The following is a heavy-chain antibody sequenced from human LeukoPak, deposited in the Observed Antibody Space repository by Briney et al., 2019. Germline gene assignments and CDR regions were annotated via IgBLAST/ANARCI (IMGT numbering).Heavy chain of an antibody. CDR1: GFTFSSYA. Sequence: GGSLRLSCAASGFTFSSYAMHWVRRAPGKGLEWVAVISYDGSNKYYADSVKGRFTISRDNSKNTLYLQMNSLRAEDTAVYYCARDVDCSGGSCYSSYMDVWGKGTTVTVSS. CDR3: ARDVDCSGGSCYSSYMDV. D-gene: IGHD2-15*01. V-gene: IGHV3-30*04. CDR2: ISYDGSNK. J-gene: IGHJ6*03.